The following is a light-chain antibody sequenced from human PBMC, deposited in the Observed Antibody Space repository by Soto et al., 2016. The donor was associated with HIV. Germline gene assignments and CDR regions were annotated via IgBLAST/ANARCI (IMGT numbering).Light chain of an antibody. CDR3: QVWDSSSDHGV. CDR1: NIGSKS. V-gene: IGLV3-21*03. J-gene: IGLJ3*02. CDR2: DDS. Sequence: SYELTQPPSVSVAPGKTARITCGGNNIGSKSVHWYQQKPGQAPVLVVYDDSGRPSEIPERFSGSNSGNTATLTISRVEAGDEADYYCQVWDSSSDHGVSGGGTKLTAL.